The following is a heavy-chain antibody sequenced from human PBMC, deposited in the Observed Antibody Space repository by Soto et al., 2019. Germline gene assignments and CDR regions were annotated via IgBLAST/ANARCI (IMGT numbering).Heavy chain of an antibody. CDR1: GGSISDTNW. Sequence: QVQLQESGPGLVKPSETLTLTCAVSGGSISDTNWWSWVRQPPGKGLERIGEFYHHGNSNYNPSLKSRVTISVDKSKNQFSLILTSVTAADTAVYYCARDPHSSKSPTYWGQGTLVIVSS. D-gene: IGHD6-13*01. CDR3: ARDPHSSKSPTY. V-gene: IGHV4-4*02. J-gene: IGHJ4*02. CDR2: FYHHGNS.